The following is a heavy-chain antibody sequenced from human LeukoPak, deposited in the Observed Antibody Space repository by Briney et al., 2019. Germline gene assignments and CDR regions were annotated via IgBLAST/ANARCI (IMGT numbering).Heavy chain of an antibody. Sequence: ASVKVSCKAFGYTFTGYYIQWMRQAPGQGLEWMGRINPNSGGTNYAQKFQGRVTMTRDTSISTAYMELSRLRSDDTAVYYCAAIAAAGDNFDYWGQGTLVTVSS. CDR1: GYTFTGYY. CDR3: AAIAAAGDNFDY. J-gene: IGHJ4*02. D-gene: IGHD6-13*01. CDR2: INPNSGGT. V-gene: IGHV1-2*06.